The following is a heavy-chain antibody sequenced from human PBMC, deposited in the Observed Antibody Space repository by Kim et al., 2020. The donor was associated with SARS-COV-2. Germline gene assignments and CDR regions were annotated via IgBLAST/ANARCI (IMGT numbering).Heavy chain of an antibody. J-gene: IGHJ4*02. Sequence: GGSLRLSCAASGFTINNYWMQWVRQAPGKGLVWVSRISSDGKSINYADSVKGRFTISKDNAKNTLYLQMNSLRAEDTAVYYCARDEPRCSGGRCPRGFDYWGQGTLVTVSS. CDR1: GFTINNYW. V-gene: IGHV3-74*01. CDR3: ARDEPRCSGGRCPRGFDY. CDR2: ISSDGKSI. D-gene: IGHD2-15*01.